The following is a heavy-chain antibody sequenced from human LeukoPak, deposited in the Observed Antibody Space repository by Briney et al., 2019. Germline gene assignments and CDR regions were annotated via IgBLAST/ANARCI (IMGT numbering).Heavy chain of an antibody. CDR3: ARLEAPGRVGAHYYYYGMDV. CDR2: IYPGDSDT. CDR1: GYSFTSYW. V-gene: IGHV5-51*01. J-gene: IGHJ6*02. Sequence: PGESLKISCKGSGYSFTSYWIGWVRQMPGKGLEWMGIIYPGDSDTRYSPSFQGQVTISADKSISTAYLQWSSLKASDTAMYYCARLEAPGRVGAHYYYYGMDVWGQGTTVTVSS. D-gene: IGHD1-26*01.